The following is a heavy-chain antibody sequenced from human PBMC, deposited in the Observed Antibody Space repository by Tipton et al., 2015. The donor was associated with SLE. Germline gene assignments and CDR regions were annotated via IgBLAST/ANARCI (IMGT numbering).Heavy chain of an antibody. Sequence: TLSLTCTLSGDSISNNNYYWGWIRQPPGKGLEWIGNINYSGTTYFNPSLKTRITISVDRSMVHFSLRLASVTAADTAVYYCARAIEVNSFSFRGQGILVNVSP. CDR1: GDSISNNNYY. J-gene: IGHJ4*02. D-gene: IGHD4-23*01. CDR2: INYSGTT. V-gene: IGHV4-39*02. CDR3: ARAIEVNSFSF.